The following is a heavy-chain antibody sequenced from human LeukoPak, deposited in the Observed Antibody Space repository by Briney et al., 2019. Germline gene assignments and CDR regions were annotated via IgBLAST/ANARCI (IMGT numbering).Heavy chain of an antibody. CDR2: INPNSGGT. D-gene: IGHD5-12*01. V-gene: IGHV1-2*02. Sequence: ASVKVSCKASGYTFTGYYMHWVRQAPGQGLEWMGWINPNSGGTNYTQKFQGRVTMTRDTSISTAYMELSRLRSDDTAVYYCAREPQVIRGYRGPNWFGPWGQGTLVTVSS. CDR1: GYTFTGYY. J-gene: IGHJ5*02. CDR3: AREPQVIRGYRGPNWFGP.